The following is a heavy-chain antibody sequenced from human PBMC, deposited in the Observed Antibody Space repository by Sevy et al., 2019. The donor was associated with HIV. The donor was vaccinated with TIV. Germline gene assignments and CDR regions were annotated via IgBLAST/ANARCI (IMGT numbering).Heavy chain of an antibody. CDR2: ISASGGST. CDR3: AKASYGLNYFDY. J-gene: IGHJ4*02. Sequence: GGSLRLSCAASGFTFSSYAMSWVRQAPGKGLEWVSAISASGGSTYYADSVKGRFTISRDNSKNTLYLQMNSLRAEDTAVYYCAKASYGLNYFDYWGQGTLVTVSS. D-gene: IGHD3-16*01. CDR1: GFTFSSYA. V-gene: IGHV3-23*01.